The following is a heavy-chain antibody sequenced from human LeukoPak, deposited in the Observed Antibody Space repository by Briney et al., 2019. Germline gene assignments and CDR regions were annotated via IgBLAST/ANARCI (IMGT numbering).Heavy chain of an antibody. Sequence: KPSETLSLTCTVSGGSISSSSYYWGWIRQPPGKGLEWIGSIYYSGSTYYNPSLKSRVTISVDTSKNQFSLKLSSVTAADTAVYYCARLGCSGGSCSTVIHFDYWGQGTLVTVSS. V-gene: IGHV4-39*01. CDR1: GGSISSSSYY. CDR2: IYYSGST. D-gene: IGHD2-15*01. J-gene: IGHJ4*02. CDR3: ARLGCSGGSCSTVIHFDY.